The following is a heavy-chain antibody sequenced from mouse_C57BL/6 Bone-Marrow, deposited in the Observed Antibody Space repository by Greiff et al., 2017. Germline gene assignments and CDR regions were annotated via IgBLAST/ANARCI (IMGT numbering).Heavy chain of an antibody. Sequence: QVQLQQSGAELVKPGASVKMSCKASGYTFTSYWITWVKQRPGQGLEWIGDIYPGSGSTNYNEQFKSKDTLTVDTSSSTAYMQLSSLTSEDSAVYYWARRGRPWFAYWGQGTLVTVSA. J-gene: IGHJ3*01. V-gene: IGHV1-55*01. D-gene: IGHD1-2*01. CDR1: GYTFTSYW. CDR2: IYPGSGST. CDR3: ARRGRPWFAY.